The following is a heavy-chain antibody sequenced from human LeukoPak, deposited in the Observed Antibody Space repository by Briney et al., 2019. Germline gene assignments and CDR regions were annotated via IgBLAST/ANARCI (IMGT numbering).Heavy chain of an antibody. J-gene: IGHJ4*02. D-gene: IGHD1-26*01. CDR3: ARFSVGGTYYPNY. V-gene: IGHV5-51*01. CDR2: IYPGDSDT. CDR1: GYSCTSAL. Sequence: GESLKISSQGSGYSCTSALICGLRQMAGKGLEWMGIIYPGDSDTRYSPSFQGQVTISADKSISTAYLQWSSLKASDTAMYYCARFSVGGTYYPNYWGQGTLVSVSS.